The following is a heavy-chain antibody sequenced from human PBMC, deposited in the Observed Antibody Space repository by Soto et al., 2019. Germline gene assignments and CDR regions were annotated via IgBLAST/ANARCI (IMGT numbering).Heavy chain of an antibody. CDR3: ARSSPCGFIQSPAGNPYSYPVDV. J-gene: IGHJ6*02. D-gene: IGHD2-15*01. Sequence: QVQLVQSGAEVKKPGSSVKVSCKASGGNFSSYAISWLRQAPGQGLEWMGGIITVFRTTNYEQKLQGRVTITAAGSTGTASMTLSILASADTAVYYCARSSPCGFIQSPAGNPYSYPVDVWGQGTTVIVSS. CDR1: GGNFSSYA. CDR2: IITVFRTT. V-gene: IGHV1-69*01.